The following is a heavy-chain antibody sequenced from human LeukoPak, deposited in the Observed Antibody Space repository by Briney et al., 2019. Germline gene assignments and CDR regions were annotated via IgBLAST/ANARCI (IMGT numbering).Heavy chain of an antibody. CDR3: VRGSGGAGYNYWGDY. V-gene: IGHV3-33*01. CDR1: GFTFSHYG. D-gene: IGHD5-24*01. Sequence: GGSLRLSCAASGFTFSHYGMHWVRQAPSKGLEWVAVIWFDGGEIHYLDSVKGRFTISRDNSKNTLYLQMNSLRADDTAVYYCVRGSGGAGYNYWGDYWGQGTLVTVTP. J-gene: IGHJ4*02. CDR2: IWFDGGEI.